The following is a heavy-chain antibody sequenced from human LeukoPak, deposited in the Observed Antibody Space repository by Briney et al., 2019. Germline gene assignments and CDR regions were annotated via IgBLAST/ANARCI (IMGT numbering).Heavy chain of an antibody. J-gene: IGHJ5*02. CDR3: ARDLIVGATTWFDP. CDR1: GYTFTSYG. CDR2: ISAYNGNT. V-gene: IGHV1-18*01. Sequence: ASVKVSCKASGYTFTSYGISWMRQAPGQGLEWMGWISAYNGNTNYAQKLQGRVTMTTDTSTSTAYMELRSLRSDDTAVYYCARDLIVGATTWFDPWGQGTLVTVSS. D-gene: IGHD1-26*01.